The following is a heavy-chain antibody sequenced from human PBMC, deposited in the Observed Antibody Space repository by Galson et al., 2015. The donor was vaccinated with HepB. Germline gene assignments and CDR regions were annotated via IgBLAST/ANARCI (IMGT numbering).Heavy chain of an antibody. Sequence: SVKVSCKVYGGSFNNYVISWARQAPGQGLECMGRIIPIRDIANYSERFQGRVTISADRSTTTAYMELSGLRSEDTAIYYCARLSPLHPRAYDIWGQGTLITVSS. D-gene: IGHD3-16*02. CDR3: ARLSPLHPRAYDI. V-gene: IGHV1-69*04. CDR2: IIPIRDIA. J-gene: IGHJ3*02. CDR1: GGSFNNYV.